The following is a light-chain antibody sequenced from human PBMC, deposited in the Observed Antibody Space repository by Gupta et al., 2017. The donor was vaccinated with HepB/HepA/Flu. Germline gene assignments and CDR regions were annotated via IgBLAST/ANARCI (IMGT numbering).Light chain of an antibody. V-gene: IGLV2-18*02. CDR3: SSYTSSSTYV. Sequence: QSALTQPPSVSGSPGQSVTIPCTGTSSYVGSYNRVSWYQQPPGTAPKLMIYDVSNRPSGVPDRFSGSKSGNTASLTISGRQDEDEADYYCSSYTSSSTYVFGTGTKVTVL. CDR1: SSYVGSYNR. CDR2: DVS. J-gene: IGLJ1*01.